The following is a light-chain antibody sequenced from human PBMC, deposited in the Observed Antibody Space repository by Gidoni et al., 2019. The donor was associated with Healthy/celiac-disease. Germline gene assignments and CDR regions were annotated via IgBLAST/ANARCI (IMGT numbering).Light chain of an antibody. CDR3: QQRSNWPLT. CDR1: QSVSSY. V-gene: IGKV3-11*01. CDR2: DAS. J-gene: IGKJ4*01. Sequence: EIVLTQSPATLSLSPGERATLPCRASQSVSSYLAWYQQKPGPAPRLLIYDASNRATGIPAMFSGSGSVTDFTLTIRSLEPEDFAVYYCQQRSNWPLTFXGXTKVEIK.